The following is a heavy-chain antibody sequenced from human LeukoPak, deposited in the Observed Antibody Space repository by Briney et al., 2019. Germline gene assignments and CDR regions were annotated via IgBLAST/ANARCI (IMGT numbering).Heavy chain of an antibody. CDR1: GGTFSGYA. CDR3: ARAGIVVVPQEDAFDI. J-gene: IGHJ3*02. CDR2: IIPIFGTA. D-gene: IGHD2-2*01. Sequence: SVKVSCKASGGTFSGYAISWVRQAPGQGLEWMGGIIPIFGTANYAQKFQGRVTITTDESTSTAYMELSSLRSEDTAVYYCARAGIVVVPQEDAFDIWGQGTMVTVSS. V-gene: IGHV1-69*05.